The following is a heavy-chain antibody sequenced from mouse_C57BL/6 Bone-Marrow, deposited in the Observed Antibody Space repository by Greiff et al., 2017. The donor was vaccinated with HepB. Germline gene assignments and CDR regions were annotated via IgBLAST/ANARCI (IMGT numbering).Heavy chain of an antibody. J-gene: IGHJ1*01. CDR2: INPGSGGT. CDR1: GYAFTNYL. CDR3: ARGGGLLRGYFDV. V-gene: IGHV1-54*01. Sequence: QVQLQQSGAELVRPGTSVKVSCKASGYAFTNYLIEWVKQRPGQGLEWIGVINPGSGGTNYNEKFKGKATLTADNSSSTAYMQLSSLTSEDSAVYFCARGGGLLRGYFDVWGPGTTVTVSS. D-gene: IGHD1-1*01.